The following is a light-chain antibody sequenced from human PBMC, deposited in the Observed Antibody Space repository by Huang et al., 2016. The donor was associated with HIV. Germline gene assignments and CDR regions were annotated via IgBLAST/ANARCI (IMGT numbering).Light chain of an antibody. V-gene: IGKV3-15*01. CDR1: QSVSSN. Sequence: EIVMTQSPATLSVSPGDGATLSCRASQSVSSNLAWYPQKPGQAPRLLIYGASTRATGVPARFSASGSGTEFTLTISSLQSEDFAVYYCQQYNNWPRTFGQGTKVEIK. CDR2: GAS. J-gene: IGKJ1*01. CDR3: QQYNNWPRT.